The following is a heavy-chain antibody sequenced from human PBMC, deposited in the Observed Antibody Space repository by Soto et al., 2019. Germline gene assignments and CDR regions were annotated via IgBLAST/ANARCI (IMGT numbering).Heavy chain of an antibody. Sequence: GVLRLSCVASEFSFSRYAMTWVRQAAGKGLQWVAGLGPDGRNTFYGESVRGRFTISRDNSRNTLYLQMSSLRAEDTAVYFCVKQMTTWTDYLFDFWGQGIQVTVSS. CDR3: VKQMTTWTDYLFDF. J-gene: IGHJ4*02. D-gene: IGHD3-9*01. CDR2: LGPDGRNT. V-gene: IGHV3-23*01. CDR1: EFSFSRYA.